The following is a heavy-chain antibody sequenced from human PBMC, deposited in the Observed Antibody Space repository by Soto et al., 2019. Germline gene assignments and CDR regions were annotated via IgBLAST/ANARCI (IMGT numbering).Heavy chain of an antibody. V-gene: IGHV4-34*01. J-gene: IGHJ6*03. Sequence: PSETLSLTCAVYGGSFSGYYWSWIRQPPGKGLEWIGEINHSGSTNYNPSLKSRVTISVDTSKNQFSLKLSSVTAADTAVYYCARGALLWFGELSDYYYYYMDVWGKGTTVTVSS. CDR1: GGSFSGYY. D-gene: IGHD3-10*01. CDR3: ARGALLWFGELSDYYYYYMDV. CDR2: INHSGST.